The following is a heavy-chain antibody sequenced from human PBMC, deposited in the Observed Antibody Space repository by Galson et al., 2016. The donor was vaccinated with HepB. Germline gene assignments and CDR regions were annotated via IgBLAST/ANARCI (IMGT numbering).Heavy chain of an antibody. J-gene: IGHJ4*02. V-gene: IGHV3-23*01. D-gene: IGHD2-2*01. Sequence: SLRLSCAASGFIFSSHAMTWVRQAPGKGPEWVSTFGDGGDIYYAASVKGRFTISRDNSRNTLYLQMNSLRADDTAVYYCAGVPSGKRLDYWGQGTLVTVSS. CDR2: FGDGGDI. CDR3: AGVPSGKRLDY. CDR1: GFIFSSHA.